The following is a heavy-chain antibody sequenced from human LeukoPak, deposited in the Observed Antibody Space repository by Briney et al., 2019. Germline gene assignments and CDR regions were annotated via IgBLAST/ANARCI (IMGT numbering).Heavy chain of an antibody. J-gene: IGHJ4*02. CDR2: IRYDGSNK. V-gene: IGHV3-30*02. CDR1: GFTFSSYG. Sequence: PGGSLRLSCAASGFTFSSYGMHWVRQAPGKGLEWVAFIRYDGSNKYYADSVKGRFTISRDNSKNTLYLQMNSLRAEDTAVYYCAKGDYYYDSSGYIDYWGQGTLVTVSS. D-gene: IGHD3-22*01. CDR3: AKGDYYYDSSGYIDY.